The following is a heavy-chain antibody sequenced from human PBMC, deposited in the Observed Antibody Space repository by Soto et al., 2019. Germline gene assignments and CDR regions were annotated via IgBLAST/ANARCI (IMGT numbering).Heavy chain of an antibody. Sequence: ASVKVSCKASGGSFSSYAISWVRQAPGQGLEWMGGIIPIFGTANYAQKFQGRVTITADESTSTAYMELSSLRSEDTAVYYCARGYSSSWDQFDYWGQGTLVTVSS. D-gene: IGHD6-13*01. CDR2: IIPIFGTA. J-gene: IGHJ4*02. V-gene: IGHV1-69*13. CDR3: ARGYSSSWDQFDY. CDR1: GGSFSSYA.